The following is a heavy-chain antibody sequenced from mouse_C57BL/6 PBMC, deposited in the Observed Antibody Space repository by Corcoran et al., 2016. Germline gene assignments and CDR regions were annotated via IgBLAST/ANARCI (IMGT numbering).Heavy chain of an antibody. J-gene: IGHJ4*01. CDR1: GYTFTTYG. CDR3: AREPYAMDY. Sequence: QIQLVQSGPELKKPGETVKFSCKASGYTFTTYGMSWVKQAPGKGLKWMGWINTYSGVPTYADDFKGRFAFSLETSASTAYLQINNLKNEDTATYFCAREPYAMDYWGQGTSVTVSS. CDR2: INTYSGVP. D-gene: IGHD6-1*01. V-gene: IGHV9-3*01.